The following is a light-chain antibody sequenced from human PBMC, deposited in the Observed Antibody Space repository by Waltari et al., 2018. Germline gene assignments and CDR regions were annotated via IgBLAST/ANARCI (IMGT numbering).Light chain of an antibody. CDR2: NVN. Sequence: QSALTQPASVSGSPGQSITISCTGSSTDIGGYDYVSWYRQDPGKAPKLIIHNVNKRPSGVSDRFSGSKSGNTASLTISGLQAEDEAHYFCNSYTSRSTMIFGGGTKLTVL. CDR3: NSYTSRSTMI. V-gene: IGLV2-14*01. CDR1: STDIGGYDY. J-gene: IGLJ2*01.